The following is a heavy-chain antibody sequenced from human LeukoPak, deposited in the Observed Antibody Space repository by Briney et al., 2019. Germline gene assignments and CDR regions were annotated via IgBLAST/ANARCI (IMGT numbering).Heavy chain of an antibody. V-gene: IGHV1-18*01. J-gene: IGHJ5*02. Sequence: ASVKVSCKASGYTFTSYGISWVRQAPGQGLEWMGWIGAYNGNTNYAQKLQGRVTMTTDTSTSTAYMELRSLRSDDTAVYYCARVVRGYCSGGSCSTYNWFDPWGQGTLVTVSS. CDR2: IGAYNGNT. CDR3: ARVVRGYCSGGSCSTYNWFDP. D-gene: IGHD2-15*01. CDR1: GYTFTSYG.